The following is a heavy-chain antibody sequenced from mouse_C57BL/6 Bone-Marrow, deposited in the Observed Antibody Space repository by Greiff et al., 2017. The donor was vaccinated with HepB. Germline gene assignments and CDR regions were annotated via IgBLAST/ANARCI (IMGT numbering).Heavy chain of an antibody. CDR3: ARRGTTERLREAMDY. CDR2: IHPNSGST. V-gene: IGHV1-64*01. D-gene: IGHD1-1*01. Sequence: QVQLQQPGAELVKPGASVKLSCKASGYTFTSYWMHWAKQRPGQGLEWIGMIHPNSGSTNYNEKFKSKATLTVDKSSSTAYMQLSSLTSEDSAVYYCARRGTTERLREAMDYWGQGTSVTVSS. CDR1: GYTFTSYW. J-gene: IGHJ4*01.